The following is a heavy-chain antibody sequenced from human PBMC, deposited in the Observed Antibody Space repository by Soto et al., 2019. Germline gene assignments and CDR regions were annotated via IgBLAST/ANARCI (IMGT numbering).Heavy chain of an antibody. CDR2: IYSSGGT. CDR3: ARGAAAGVDYGMDV. V-gene: IGHV4-4*07. D-gene: IGHD6-13*01. J-gene: IGHJ6*02. Sequence: QVQLQESGPGLVKPSETLSLTCTVSGGSMSSYYWSWIRQPAGEGLEWMGRIYSSGGTNYNPSLKSRVSISKDTSKKQFPLKLNLVTAADTAVYYCARGAAAGVDYGMDVWGRGTTVTVS. CDR1: GGSMSSYY.